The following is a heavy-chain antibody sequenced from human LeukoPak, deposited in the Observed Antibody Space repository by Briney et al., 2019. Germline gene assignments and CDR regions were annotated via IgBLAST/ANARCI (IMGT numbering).Heavy chain of an antibody. CDR3: ARALHYDSSGYYPPRGWYYFDY. D-gene: IGHD3-22*01. Sequence: ASVKVSCKASGYTFTGYYMHWVRQAPGQGLEWMGWINPNSGGTNYAQKFQGRVTMTRDTSISTAYMELSRLRSDDAAVYYRARALHYDSSGYYPPRGWYYFDYWGQGTLVTVSS. CDR2: INPNSGGT. J-gene: IGHJ4*02. V-gene: IGHV1-2*02. CDR1: GYTFTGYY.